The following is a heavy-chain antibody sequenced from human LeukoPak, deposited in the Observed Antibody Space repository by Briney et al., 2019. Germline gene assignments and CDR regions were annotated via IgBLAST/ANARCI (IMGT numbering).Heavy chain of an antibody. Sequence: PGGSLRLSCAASGFTFSSYAMSWVRQAPGKGLEWVSGISGSDGSTNYADSVKGRFTISRDNSKNTLYLEMKSLRAEDTAVYYCAKARYYYDSSGYYSDYYYYYYMDVWGKGTTVTVSS. CDR2: ISGSDGST. V-gene: IGHV3-23*01. J-gene: IGHJ6*03. D-gene: IGHD3-22*01. CDR1: GFTFSSYA. CDR3: AKARYYYDSSGYYSDYYYYYYMDV.